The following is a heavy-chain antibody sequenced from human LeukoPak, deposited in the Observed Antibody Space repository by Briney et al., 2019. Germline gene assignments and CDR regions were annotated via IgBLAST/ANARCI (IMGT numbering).Heavy chain of an antibody. CDR2: INSGGST. D-gene: IGHD1-7*01. CDR1: GGSISSGDYY. V-gene: IGHV4-61*02. J-gene: IGHJ5*02. Sequence: SQTLSLTCTVSGGSISSGDYYWSWIRQPAGKGLEWIGRINSGGSTIYSPSLKSRVTMSVDTSKNQFSLKVNSVTAADTAIYYCARGWNYWVGFGPWGQGALVTVSS. CDR3: ARGWNYWVGFGP.